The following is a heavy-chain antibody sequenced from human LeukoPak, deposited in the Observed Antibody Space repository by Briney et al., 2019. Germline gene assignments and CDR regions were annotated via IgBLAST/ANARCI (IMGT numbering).Heavy chain of an antibody. J-gene: IGHJ4*02. CDR1: GYTFTSYG. D-gene: IGHD6-13*01. V-gene: IGHV1-18*01. CDR3: ARDSEAAAGTAAFDY. CDR2: ISAYNGNT. Sequence: ASVKVSCEASGYTFTSYGISWVRQAPGQGLEWMGWISAYNGNTNYAQKLQGRVTMTTDTSTSTAYMELRSLRSDDTAVYYCARDSEAAAGTAAFDYWGQGTLVTVSS.